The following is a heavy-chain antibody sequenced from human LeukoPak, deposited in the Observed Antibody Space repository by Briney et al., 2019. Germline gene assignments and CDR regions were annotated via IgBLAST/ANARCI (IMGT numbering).Heavy chain of an antibody. CDR2: INPSGGST. D-gene: IGHD6-6*01. CDR1: NYTFTNYP. J-gene: IGHJ4*02. Sequence: ASVKVSCKASNYTFTNYPISWVRQAPGQGLEWMGIINPSGGSTSYAQKFQGRVTMTRDTSTSTVYMELSSLRSEDTAVYYCARDLGSSSSGVDYWGQGTLVTVSS. CDR3: ARDLGSSSSGVDY. V-gene: IGHV1-46*01.